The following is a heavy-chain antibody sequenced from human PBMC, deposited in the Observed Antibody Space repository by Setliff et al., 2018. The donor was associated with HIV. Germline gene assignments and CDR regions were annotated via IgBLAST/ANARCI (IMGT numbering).Heavy chain of an antibody. Sequence: ASVKVSCKTSGYMFIAYGMSWVRRAPGQGREWMGWIGPYNGRTEYAQEFQGRVSLTIDTSASTAYMELRSLRSDDTAVYYCARDDGGYNYAGAFDVWGQGKMVTVSS. CDR1: GYMFIAYG. CDR2: IGPYNGRT. D-gene: IGHD3-16*01. V-gene: IGHV1-18*01. J-gene: IGHJ3*01. CDR3: ARDDGGYNYAGAFDV.